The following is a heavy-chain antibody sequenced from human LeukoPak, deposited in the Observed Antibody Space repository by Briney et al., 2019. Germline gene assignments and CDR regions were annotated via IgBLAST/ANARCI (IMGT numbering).Heavy chain of an antibody. CDR3: ARTSSGWYGGSFDP. V-gene: IGHV1-8*01. Sequence: ASVKVSCKASGYTFTSYDINWVRQATGQGLEWMGWMNPNSGNTGYAQKFQGRVTMTRNTSISTAYMGLSSLRSEDTAVSYCARTSSGWYGGSFDPWGQGTLVTVSS. J-gene: IGHJ5*02. D-gene: IGHD6-19*01. CDR1: GYTFTSYD. CDR2: MNPNSGNT.